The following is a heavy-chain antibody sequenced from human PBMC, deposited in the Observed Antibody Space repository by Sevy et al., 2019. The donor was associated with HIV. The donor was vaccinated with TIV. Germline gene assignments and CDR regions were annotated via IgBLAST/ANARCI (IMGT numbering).Heavy chain of an antibody. J-gene: IGHJ4*02. V-gene: IGHV4-38-2*01. D-gene: IGHD3-22*01. CDR2: IYHVGST. CDR3: ARARYYDSSAYYYFDY. Sequence: GSLRLSCAVSGYSISSGYYWGWIRQPPGKGLEWIGSIYHVGSTYYNPSLKSRVTMSVDTSKNQFSLKLSSVTAADTAVYYCARARYYDSSAYYYFDYWGQGTLVTVSS. CDR1: GYSISSGYY.